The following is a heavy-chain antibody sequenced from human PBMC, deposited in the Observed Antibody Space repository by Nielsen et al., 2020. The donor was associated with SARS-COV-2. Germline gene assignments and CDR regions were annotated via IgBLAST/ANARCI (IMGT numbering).Heavy chain of an antibody. D-gene: IGHD6-19*01. J-gene: IGHJ6*02. V-gene: IGHV3-23*01. CDR1: GFTFSSYA. CDR2: ISGSGST. Sequence: GESLKISCAASGFTFSSYAMSWVRQAPGKGLEWVSAISGSGSTYYADSVKGRFTISRDNSKNTLYLQMNSLRAEGTAVYYCAKATYSSGWSYYYGMDVWGQGTTVTVSS. CDR3: AKATYSSGWSYYYGMDV.